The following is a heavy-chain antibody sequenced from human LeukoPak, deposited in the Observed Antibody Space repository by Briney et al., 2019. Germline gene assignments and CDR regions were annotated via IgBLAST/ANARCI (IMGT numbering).Heavy chain of an antibody. V-gene: IGHV1-46*01. J-gene: IGHJ6*02. CDR1: GNTFIGYW. Sequence: ASVKVSCKASGNTFIGYWIHWVRQAPGQGLEWMAILNPSGGSSNYAQKFQGRATLTRATSTGTVYMELSSLRSEDTAVYYCASVYKHGMDVWGQGTTVIVSS. CDR3: ASVYKHGMDV. D-gene: IGHD5-24*01. CDR2: LNPSGGSS.